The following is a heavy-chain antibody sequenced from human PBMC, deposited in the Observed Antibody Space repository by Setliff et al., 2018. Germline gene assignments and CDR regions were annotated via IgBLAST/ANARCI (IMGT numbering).Heavy chain of an antibody. CDR3: AISSLSICSGGSCPNAFDV. CDR2: ISSYNNDIT. CDR1: GYTFSDYG. V-gene: IGHV1-18*01. J-gene: IGHJ3*01. D-gene: IGHD2-15*01. Sequence: ASVKVSCKASGYTFSDYGISWVRQAPGQGLEWMGWISSYNNDITNYAQRFQGRVTMTTDTSTSAAYMELRSLRSDDTAVYYCAISSLSICSGGSCPNAFDVWGQGTMVTVSS.